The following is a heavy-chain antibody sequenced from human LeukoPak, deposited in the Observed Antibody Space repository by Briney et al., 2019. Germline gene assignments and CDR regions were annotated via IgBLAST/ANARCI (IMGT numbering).Heavy chain of an antibody. Sequence: ASVKVSCKASGYIFTNYGISWVRQAPGQGLEWMGWISAYNGNINYAQKFQGRVTMTTDTSTSTAYMELRSLRSDDTAVYYCASERSEGPSGPLDYWGQGTLVTVSS. CDR2: ISAYNGNI. J-gene: IGHJ4*02. V-gene: IGHV1-18*01. D-gene: IGHD1-26*01. CDR1: GYIFTNYG. CDR3: ASERSEGPSGPLDY.